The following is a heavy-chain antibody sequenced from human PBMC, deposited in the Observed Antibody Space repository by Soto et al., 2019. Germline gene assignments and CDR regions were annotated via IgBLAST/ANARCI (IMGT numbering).Heavy chain of an antibody. CDR3: ARERITMVRGVIKNYFDY. V-gene: IGHV4-30-2*01. CDR2: IYHSGST. J-gene: IGHJ4*02. CDR1: GGSISSGGYS. D-gene: IGHD3-10*01. Sequence: TLSLTCAVSGGSISSGGYSWSWIRQPPGKGLEWIGYIYHSGSTYYNPSLKSRVTISVDRSKNQFSLKLSSVTAADTAVYYCARERITMVRGVIKNYFDYWGQGTLVTVSS.